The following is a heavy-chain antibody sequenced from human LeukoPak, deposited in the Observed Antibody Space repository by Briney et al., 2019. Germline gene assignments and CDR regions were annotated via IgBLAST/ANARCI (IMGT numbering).Heavy chain of an antibody. Sequence: GGSLRLSCAASGFTFSRYDRHWVGQAPGKGREGGAVRWKDKINKYYGDSVKGRFTISRDTFKNTLYLQMDSLRVEDTAVYYCARNFIRDFWSGYWSPDYYYSMDVWGQGTTVTVSS. CDR1: GFTFSRYD. D-gene: IGHD3-3*01. CDR3: ARNFIRDFWSGYWSPDYYYSMDV. CDR2: RWKDKINK. J-gene: IGHJ6*02. V-gene: IGHV3-33*01.